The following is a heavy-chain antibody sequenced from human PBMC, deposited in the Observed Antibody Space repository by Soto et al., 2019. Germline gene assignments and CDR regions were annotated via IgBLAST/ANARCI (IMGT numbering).Heavy chain of an antibody. V-gene: IGHV1-69*13. CDR2: IIPIFGTA. CDR1: GGTFSSYA. D-gene: IGHD6-13*01. J-gene: IGHJ4*02. Sequence: ASVKVSCKASGGTFSSYAISWVRQAPGQGLEWMGGIIPIFGTANYAQKFQGRVTITADESTSTAYMELSSLRSEDTAVYYCTGSWYDYFDYWGQGTLVTVSS. CDR3: TGSWYDYFDY.